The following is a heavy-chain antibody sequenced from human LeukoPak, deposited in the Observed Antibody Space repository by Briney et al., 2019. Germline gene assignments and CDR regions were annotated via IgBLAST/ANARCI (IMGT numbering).Heavy chain of an antibody. Sequence: SETLSLTCTVSGGSISTSSYYWGWIRQPPGKGLEWIGSIYYSGSTYYNPSLKSRVTISVDTSKNQFSLKLSSVTAADTAVYYCARAGLDLGIAAAQFDYWGQGTLVTVSS. CDR1: GGSISTSSYY. D-gene: IGHD6-13*01. V-gene: IGHV4-39*07. J-gene: IGHJ4*02. CDR3: ARAGLDLGIAAAQFDY. CDR2: IYYSGST.